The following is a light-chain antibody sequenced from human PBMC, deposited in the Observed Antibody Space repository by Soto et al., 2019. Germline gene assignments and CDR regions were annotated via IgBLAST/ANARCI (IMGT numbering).Light chain of an antibody. Sequence: EIVMTPSPAPLSVSPGERATLSCRATQLVSSNLALYQQQPCQAPRLLIYGPNTRATGIPARFSGSRSGTEFTLTISSLQSEDFAVYYCQQYNNWPPTVGQGTRLEIK. CDR1: QLVSSN. J-gene: IGKJ5*01. V-gene: IGKV3-15*01. CDR2: GPN. CDR3: QQYNNWPPT.